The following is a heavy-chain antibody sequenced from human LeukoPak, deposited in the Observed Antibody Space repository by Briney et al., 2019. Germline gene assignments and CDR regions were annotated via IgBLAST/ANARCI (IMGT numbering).Heavy chain of an antibody. Sequence: ASVKVSCKASGYTFTSYYMHWVRQAPGQGLEWMGIINPSGGSTSYAQKFQGRVTMIRDTSTSTVYMELRSLRSDDTAVYYCARAPGYGDPSNFRYWDQGTLDSVSP. D-gene: IGHD4-17*01. CDR3: ARAPGYGDPSNFRY. CDR1: GYTFTSYY. V-gene: IGHV1-46*01. CDR2: INPSGGST. J-gene: IGHJ4*02.